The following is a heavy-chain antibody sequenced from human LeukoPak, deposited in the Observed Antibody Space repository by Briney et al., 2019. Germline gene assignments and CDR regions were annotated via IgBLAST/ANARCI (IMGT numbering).Heavy chain of an antibody. V-gene: IGHV4-4*08. J-gene: IGHJ4*02. CDR1: DDSISNDY. Sequence: SGTLSLTCTVSDDSISNDYWSWVRQPPGKGLEWIGRSYTSGSTNYNPSLKSRVTISVDTSKNQFSLKLSSVTAADTAVYYCARDLELGYWGQGTLVTVSS. CDR2: SYTSGST. D-gene: IGHD2/OR15-2a*01. CDR3: ARDLELGY.